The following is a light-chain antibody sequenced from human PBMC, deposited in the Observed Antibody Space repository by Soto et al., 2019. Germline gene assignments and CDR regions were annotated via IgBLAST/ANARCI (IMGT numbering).Light chain of an antibody. CDR3: HHYKNFPPYT. CDR2: GAS. Sequence: DIVMTQSPATLSVSPGETATLSCRASQTIGSDLAWYQQKPGQTPRLLIFGASNRATGITARFSGSGSGTDFTLTISSLQSEDFAVYYCHHYKNFPPYTFGQGTKLEIK. CDR1: QTIGSD. J-gene: IGKJ2*01. V-gene: IGKV3D-15*01.